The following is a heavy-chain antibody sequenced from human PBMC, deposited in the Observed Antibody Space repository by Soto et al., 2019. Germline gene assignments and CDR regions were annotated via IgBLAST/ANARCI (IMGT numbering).Heavy chain of an antibody. Sequence: QVQLQESGPGLVKPSQTLSLTCTVSGGSISSGDYYWSWIRQPPGKGLEWIGYIYYSGSTYYNPSPKRRVTISVDASKNQFSLKLSSVTAADTAVYYCARVSTTVTNENWFDPWGQGTLVTVSS. CDR3: ARVSTTVTNENWFDP. V-gene: IGHV4-30-4*01. J-gene: IGHJ5*02. CDR2: IYYSGST. D-gene: IGHD4-4*01. CDR1: GGSISSGDYY.